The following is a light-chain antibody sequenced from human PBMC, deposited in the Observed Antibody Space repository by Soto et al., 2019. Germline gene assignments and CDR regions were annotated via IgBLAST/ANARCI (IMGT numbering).Light chain of an antibody. CDR2: EVS. CDR1: SSDVGGYDY. V-gene: IGLV2-14*01. J-gene: IGLJ3*02. Sequence: QSALTQPASVSGSPGQSITISCTGNSSDVGGYDYVSWYQHHPGKAPKLMIYEVSNRPSGVSDRFSGSKSGNTASLTISGLQAEDEADYYCSSYTSSSDWVFGGGTKLTVL. CDR3: SSYTSSSDWV.